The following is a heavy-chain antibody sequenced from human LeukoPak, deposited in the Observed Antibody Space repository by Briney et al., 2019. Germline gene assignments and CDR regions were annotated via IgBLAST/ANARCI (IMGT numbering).Heavy chain of an antibody. J-gene: IGHJ5*02. CDR3: AGSPRSYYYDSSGRTWFDP. CDR2: IHDTRGT. CDR1: GGSMKNYY. Sequence: PSETLSLTCTVSGGSMKNYYWSWIRQPPGKGLEWIGYIHDTRGTNYNPYLKSRVTMSLDTSKNHFSLSLNSVTAADTAVYYCAGSPRSYYYDSSGRTWFDPWGQGTLVTVSS. V-gene: IGHV4-59*01. D-gene: IGHD3-22*01.